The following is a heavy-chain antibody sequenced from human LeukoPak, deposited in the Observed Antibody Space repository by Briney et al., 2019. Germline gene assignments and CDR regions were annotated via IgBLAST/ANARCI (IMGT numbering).Heavy chain of an antibody. V-gene: IGHV4-34*01. Sequence: PSETLSLTCAVYGGSFSGYYWSWIRQPPGKGLEWIGEINHSGSTNYNPSLKSRVTISVDTSKNQFSLKLSSVTAADTAVYYCARVGAPVGMDVWGQGTTVTVSS. CDR3: ARVGAPVGMDV. CDR1: GGSFSGYY. CDR2: INHSGST. J-gene: IGHJ6*02.